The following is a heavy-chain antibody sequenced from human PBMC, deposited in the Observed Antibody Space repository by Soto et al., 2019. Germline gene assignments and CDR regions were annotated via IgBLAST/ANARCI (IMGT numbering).Heavy chain of an antibody. D-gene: IGHD3-3*01. J-gene: IGHJ1*01. CDR3: ARDSGTIFGVVREL. CDR2: ISSSSSYI. Sequence: EVQLVESGGGLVKPGGSLRLSCAASGFTFSSYSMNWVRQAPGKGLEWVSSISSSSSYIYYADSVKGRFTISRDNAKNSLYLQMNSLRAEDTAVYYCARDSGTIFGVVRELWGQGTLVTVS. V-gene: IGHV3-21*01. CDR1: GFTFSSYS.